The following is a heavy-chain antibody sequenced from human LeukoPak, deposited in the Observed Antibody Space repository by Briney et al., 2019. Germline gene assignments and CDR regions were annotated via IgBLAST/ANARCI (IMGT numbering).Heavy chain of an antibody. CDR3: ARGNSIAVAAFFDY. CDR1: GFTFDDYT. J-gene: IGHJ4*02. CDR2: ISWDGDNT. V-gene: IGHV3-43*01. Sequence: GGSLRLSCAASGFTFDDYTMSWVRQVPGKGLEWDALISWDGDNTYYADSVKGRFTISRDNNKNSLYLQMNSLRTEDTALYYCARGNSIAVAAFFDYWGQGTLVTVSS. D-gene: IGHD6-19*01.